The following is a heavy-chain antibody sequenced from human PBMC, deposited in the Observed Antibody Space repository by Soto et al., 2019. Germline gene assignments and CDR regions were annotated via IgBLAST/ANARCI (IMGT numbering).Heavy chain of an antibody. CDR3: ARHAWDWNFDDYYYYYMDV. Sequence: SETLSLTCTVSGGSISSSSYYWGWIRQPPGKGLEWIGSIYYSGSTYYNPSLKSRVTISVDTSKNQFSLKLSSVTAADTAVYYCARHAWDWNFDDYYYYYMDVWGKGTTVIVSS. D-gene: IGHD1-1*01. J-gene: IGHJ6*03. CDR1: GGSISSSSYY. CDR2: IYYSGST. V-gene: IGHV4-39*01.